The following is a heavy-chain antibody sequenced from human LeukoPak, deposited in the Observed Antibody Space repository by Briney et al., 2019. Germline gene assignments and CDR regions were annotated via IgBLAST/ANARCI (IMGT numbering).Heavy chain of an antibody. Sequence: SETLSLTCTVSGGSISSSSYYWGWIRQPPGKGLEWIGSIHYSGSTYYNPSLKSRVTISVDTSKNQFSLKLSSVTAADTAVYYCARRSTTVTRGYFDYWGQGTLVTVSS. D-gene: IGHD4-17*01. CDR3: ARRSTTVTRGYFDY. CDR1: GGSISSSSYY. J-gene: IGHJ4*02. CDR2: IHYSGST. V-gene: IGHV4-39*01.